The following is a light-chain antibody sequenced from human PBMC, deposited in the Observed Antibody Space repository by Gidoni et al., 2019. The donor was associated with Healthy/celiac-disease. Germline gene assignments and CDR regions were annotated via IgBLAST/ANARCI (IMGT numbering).Light chain of an antibody. V-gene: IGKV1-5*03. CDR3: QQYNSYVWT. J-gene: IGKJ1*01. CDR2: KAS. Sequence: DIQMTQSPSTLSASVGDRVTITCRASQSNSSWLAWYQQKPGKAPKLLIYKASSLESGVPSRFSGSGSGTEFTLTISSLQPDDFATYYCQQYNSYVWTFGQGTKVEIK. CDR1: QSNSSW.